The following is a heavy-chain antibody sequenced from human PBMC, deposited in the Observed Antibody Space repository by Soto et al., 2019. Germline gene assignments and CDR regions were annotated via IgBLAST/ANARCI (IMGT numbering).Heavy chain of an antibody. Sequence: ESLKISCKGSGYSFTSYWIGWVLQMPGKGLEWMGIIYPGDSDTRYSPSFQGQVTISADKSISTAYLQWSSLKASDTAMYYCARLAPTLVTNMDVWGQGTTVTVSS. CDR2: IYPGDSDT. CDR1: GYSFTSYW. D-gene: IGHD3-9*01. J-gene: IGHJ6*02. V-gene: IGHV5-51*01. CDR3: ARLAPTLVTNMDV.